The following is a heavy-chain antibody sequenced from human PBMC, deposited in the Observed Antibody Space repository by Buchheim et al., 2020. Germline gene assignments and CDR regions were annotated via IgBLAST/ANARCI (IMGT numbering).Heavy chain of an antibody. CDR3: ASCPITMVRGKPLYGMDV. CDR1: GGSFSGYY. CDR2: INHSGST. J-gene: IGHJ6*02. Sequence: QVQLQQWGAGLLKPSETLSLTCAVYGGSFSGYYWSWIRQPPGKGLEWIGEINHSGSTNYNPSLKSRVTISVDTSKNQFSLKLSSVTAADTAVYYCASCPITMVRGKPLYGMDVWGQGTT. D-gene: IGHD3-10*01. V-gene: IGHV4-34*01.